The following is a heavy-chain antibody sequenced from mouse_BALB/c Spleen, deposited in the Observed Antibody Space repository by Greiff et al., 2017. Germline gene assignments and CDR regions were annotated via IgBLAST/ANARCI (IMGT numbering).Heavy chain of an antibody. Sequence: VQLQQSGAELAKPGASVKMSCKASGYTFTSYWMHWVKQRPGQGLEWIGYINPSTGYTEYNQKFKDKATLTADKSSSTAYMQLSSLTSEDSAVYYCARGYHYAMDYWGQGTSVTVSS. CDR1: GYTFTSYW. CDR3: ARGYHYAMDY. CDR2: INPSTGYT. V-gene: IGHV1-7*01. D-gene: IGHD2-14*01. J-gene: IGHJ4*01.